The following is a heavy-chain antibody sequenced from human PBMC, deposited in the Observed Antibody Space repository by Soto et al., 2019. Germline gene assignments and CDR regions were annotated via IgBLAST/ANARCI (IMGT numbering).Heavy chain of an antibody. CDR3: VRKVVVSTTLPIYVYFDL. CDR1: GFTFINYA. Sequence: EVQLLESGGGLVQPGGSLRLSCEGSGFTFINYAMNWVRQAPGKGLEWVSAVSGGGAATFYADSVKGRFTISKDNSKNAGTLHISRLGVDDTAVYYCVRKVVVSTTLPIYVYFDLWGRGTLFTVSS. V-gene: IGHV3-23*01. CDR2: VSGGGAAT. D-gene: IGHD2-21*01. J-gene: IGHJ2*01.